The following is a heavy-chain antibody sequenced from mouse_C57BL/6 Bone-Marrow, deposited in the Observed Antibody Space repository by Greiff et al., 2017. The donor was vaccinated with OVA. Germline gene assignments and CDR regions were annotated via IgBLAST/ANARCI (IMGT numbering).Heavy chain of an antibody. CDR1: GYTFTSYW. V-gene: IGHV1-53*01. CDR3: ARWGIIATVVAEGWYFDV. Sequence: VQLQQPGTELVKPGASVKLSCKASGYTFTSYWMHWVKQRPGQGLEWIGNINPSNGGTNYNEKFKSKATLTVDKPSSTAYMQLSSLTSEDSAVYYCARWGIIATVVAEGWYFDVWGTGTTVTVSS. D-gene: IGHD1-1*01. CDR2: INPSNGGT. J-gene: IGHJ1*03.